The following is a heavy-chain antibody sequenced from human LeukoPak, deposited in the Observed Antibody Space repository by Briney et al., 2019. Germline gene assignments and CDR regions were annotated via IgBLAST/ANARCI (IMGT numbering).Heavy chain of an antibody. V-gene: IGHV4-4*07. D-gene: IGHD6-19*01. CDR2: IYSSGSA. CDR1: GGSIINHY. J-gene: IGHJ5*02. Sequence: SETLSLTCTVSGGSIINHYWSWIRQPAGKGLEWIGRIYSSGSANYSPSLKSRASMSIDTSNNHFSLNLTSVTAADTALYFCARDVRYASGWSTPESWGQGTLVTVSS. CDR3: ARDVRYASGWSTPES.